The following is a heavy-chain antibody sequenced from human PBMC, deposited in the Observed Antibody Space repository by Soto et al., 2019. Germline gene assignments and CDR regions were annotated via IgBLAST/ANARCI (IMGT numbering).Heavy chain of an antibody. D-gene: IGHD3-22*01. V-gene: IGHV3-7*05. CDR2: IKQDGSEK. J-gene: IGHJ4*02. CDR1: GFTFSSYW. Sequence: GGSLRLSCAASGFTFSSYWMSWVRQAPGKGLEWVANIKQDGSEKYYVDSVKGRFTISRDNAKNSLYLQMNSLRAEDTAVYYCARLPPYYYDSSGYYPTDPYFDYWGQGTLVTVSS. CDR3: ARLPPYYYDSSGYYPTDPYFDY.